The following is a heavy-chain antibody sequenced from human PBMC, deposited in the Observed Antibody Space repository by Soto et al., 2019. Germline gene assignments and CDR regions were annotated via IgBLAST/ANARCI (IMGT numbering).Heavy chain of an antibody. V-gene: IGHV3-48*02. D-gene: IGHD3-3*01. CDR3: ARDGFVYDFWSGYYPYYYGMDV. J-gene: IGHJ6*02. Sequence: PGGSLRLSCAASGFTFSSYSMNWVRQAPGKGLEWVSYISSSSSTIYYADSVKGRFTISRDNAKNSLYLQMNSLRDEDTAVYYCARDGFVYDFWSGYYPYYYGMDVWGQGTTVTVPS. CDR2: ISSSSSTI. CDR1: GFTFSSYS.